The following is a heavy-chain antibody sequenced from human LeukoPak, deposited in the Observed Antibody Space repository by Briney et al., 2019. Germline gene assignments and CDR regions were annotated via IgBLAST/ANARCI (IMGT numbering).Heavy chain of an antibody. Sequence: GGSLRLSCSASGFTFSSYTIHWVRQAPGKGLEYVSAISSFGGGTYYADSVKGRFTISRDNSKNTLYLQMSSLRAEDTAVYYCVSPMTTVTFDAFDIWGQGTMVTVSS. D-gene: IGHD4-17*01. CDR3: VSPMTTVTFDAFDI. CDR2: ISSFGGGT. CDR1: GFTFSSYT. V-gene: IGHV3-64D*06. J-gene: IGHJ3*02.